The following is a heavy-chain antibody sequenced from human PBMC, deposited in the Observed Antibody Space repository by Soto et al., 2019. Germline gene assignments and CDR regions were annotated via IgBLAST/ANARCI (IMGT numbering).Heavy chain of an antibody. CDR1: GGSVNGYY. V-gene: IGHV4-34*01. D-gene: IGHD3-3*01. Sequence: KSSETLSLTCAVYGGSVNGYYWNWIRQPPGKGLEWIGEINHTGGTHCNPSLKSRVTMSVDTSKNQFSLRLSSVTAADTAIYYCATRITVFGLLIPPFDPWGKGTQVTVSS. J-gene: IGHJ5*02. CDR2: INHTGGT. CDR3: ATRITVFGLLIPPFDP.